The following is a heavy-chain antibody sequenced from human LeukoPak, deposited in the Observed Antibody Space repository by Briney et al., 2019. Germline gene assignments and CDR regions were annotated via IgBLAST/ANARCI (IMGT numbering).Heavy chain of an antibody. CDR2: IYYSGST. J-gene: IGHJ4*02. D-gene: IGHD3-10*01. CDR3: AGFLYYFGSGSYYPYFDY. CDR1: GGSISSYY. V-gene: IGHV4-59*01. Sequence: SETLSLTCTVSGGSISSYYWSWIRQPPGKGLEWIGYIYYSGSTNYNPSLKSRVTISVDTSKNQFSLKLSSVAAADTAVYYCAGFLYYFGSGSYYPYFDYWGQGTLVTVSS.